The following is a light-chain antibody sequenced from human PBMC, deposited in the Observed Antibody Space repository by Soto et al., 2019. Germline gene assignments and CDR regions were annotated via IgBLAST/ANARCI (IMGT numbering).Light chain of an antibody. CDR3: QHFRGTPFT. CDR1: QSVSSSY. V-gene: IGKV3-20*01. CDR2: GAS. Sequence: EIVLTQSPGTLSLSPGEGATLSCRASQSVSSSYIAWYQQRPGQTPSLLIYGASTRATGIPDRFSGSGSGTHFTLTISRLEPGDFAVYYCQHFRGTPFTFAQGTRLEMK. J-gene: IGKJ5*01.